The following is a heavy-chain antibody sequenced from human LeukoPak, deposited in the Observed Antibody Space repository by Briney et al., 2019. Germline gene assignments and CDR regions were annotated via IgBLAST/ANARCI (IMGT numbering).Heavy chain of an antibody. CDR3: ASLGGYSYGHTYYFGY. CDR1: GYTFTSYY. D-gene: IGHD5-18*01. Sequence: GASVKVSCKASGYTFTSYYIHWVRQAPGQGLEWMGIINPSGGSTSYAQKFQGRVTMTRDTSTSTVYMELSSLRSEDTAVYYCASLGGYSYGHTYYFGYWGQGTLVTVSS. CDR2: INPSGGST. J-gene: IGHJ4*02. V-gene: IGHV1-46*01.